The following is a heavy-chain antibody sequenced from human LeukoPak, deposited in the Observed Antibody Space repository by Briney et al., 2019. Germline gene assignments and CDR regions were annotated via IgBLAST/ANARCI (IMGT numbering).Heavy chain of an antibody. D-gene: IGHD1-7*01. CDR1: GGSISIYY. J-gene: IGHJ4*02. CDR2: IYNRGST. CDR3: VRDRELHY. Sequence: SETLSLTCTVSGGSISIYYWSWVRQPPGKGLEWIGYIYNRGSTTYNPSLKSRATISVDTSKNQFSLKLTSMTAADTAFYYCVRDRELHYWGQGILVTVSS. V-gene: IGHV4-59*01.